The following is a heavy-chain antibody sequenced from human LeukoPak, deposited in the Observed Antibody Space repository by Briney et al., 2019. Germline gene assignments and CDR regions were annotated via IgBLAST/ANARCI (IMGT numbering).Heavy chain of an antibody. J-gene: IGHJ4*02. D-gene: IGHD3-10*01. CDR2: IYSGGST. V-gene: IGHV3-53*05. CDR1: GLTVSDNY. CDR3: AKDLLWFGDYIGPLDY. Sequence: GGSLRLSCAASGLTVSDNYMTWVRQAPGKGLEWVSVIYSGGSTYYADSVKGRFTISRDNSKNTLYFQMNSLRAEDTAVYYCAKDLLWFGDYIGPLDYWGQGTLVTVSS.